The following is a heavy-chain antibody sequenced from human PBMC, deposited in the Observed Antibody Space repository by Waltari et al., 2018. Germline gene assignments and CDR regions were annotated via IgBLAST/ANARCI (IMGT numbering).Heavy chain of an antibody. Sequence: QVQLLQSASEVKKPGASVKVSCKGSGFIFSNYGITWVRQAPGQGLEWMGWISAYNGNTNYEQKFQGRVTMTTDTSTSTAYMELRSLRSDDTAVYYCARDDVDSSSFGGFWGQGTLVTVSS. CDR1: GFIFSNYG. D-gene: IGHD6-13*01. V-gene: IGHV1-18*01. CDR3: ARDDVDSSSFGGF. CDR2: ISAYNGNT. J-gene: IGHJ4*02.